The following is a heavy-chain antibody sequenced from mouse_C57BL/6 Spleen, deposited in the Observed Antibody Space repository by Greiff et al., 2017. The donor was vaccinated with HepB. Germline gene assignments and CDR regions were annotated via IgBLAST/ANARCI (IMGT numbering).Heavy chain of an antibody. V-gene: IGHV1-78*01. Sequence: VQLQQSDAELVKPGASVKISCKVSGYTFTDHTIHWMKQRPEQGLEWIGYIYPRDGSTKYNEKFKDKATLTADKSSSTVYMALSRLTSEDSAVYFCARHEDYYGSSYGFDYWGQGTTLTVSS. CDR3: ARHEDYYGSSYGFDY. D-gene: IGHD1-1*01. CDR2: IYPRDGST. J-gene: IGHJ2*01. CDR1: GYTFTDHT.